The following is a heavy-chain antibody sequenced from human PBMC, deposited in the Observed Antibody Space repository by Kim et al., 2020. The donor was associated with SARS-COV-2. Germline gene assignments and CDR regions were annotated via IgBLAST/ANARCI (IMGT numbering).Heavy chain of an antibody. V-gene: IGHV3-15*01. CDR3: STPSRWELLDDY. CDR1: GLIISDAW. J-gene: IGHJ4*02. CDR2: IRRKSNGGSI. D-gene: IGHD1-26*01. Sequence: GGSLRLSCAASGLIISDAWMNWVRQAPGKGPEWVGRIRRKSNGGSIEYAGTVKARFTISRDDSKNTLLLQMDSLKNEDICVYYFSTPSRWELLDDYSGQG.